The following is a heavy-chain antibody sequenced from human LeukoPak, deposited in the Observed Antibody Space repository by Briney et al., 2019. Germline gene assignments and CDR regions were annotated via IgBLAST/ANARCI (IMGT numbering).Heavy chain of an antibody. J-gene: IGHJ5*02. CDR1: GFTFSSYS. V-gene: IGHV3-21*01. CDR3: ARDREIGGLDP. Sequence: GGSLRLSCAASGFTFSSYSMNWVLQAPGKGLEWVSSISSSSSYIYYADSVKGRFTISRDNAKNSLYLQMNSLRAEDTAVYYCARDREIGGLDPWGQGTLVTVSS. CDR2: ISSSSSYI. D-gene: IGHD3-10*01.